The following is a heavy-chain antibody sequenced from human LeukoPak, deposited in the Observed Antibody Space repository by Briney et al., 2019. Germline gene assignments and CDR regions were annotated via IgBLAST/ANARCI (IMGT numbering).Heavy chain of an antibody. D-gene: IGHD2-15*01. V-gene: IGHV4-30-2*01. CDR1: GGSISSGGYS. J-gene: IGHJ5*02. CDR3: ARESVVVVAARGWLDP. Sequence: SETLSLTCAVSGGSISSGGYSWSWIRQPPGKGLEWIGYIYHSGSTYYNPSLKSRVTISVDRSKNQFSLKLSSVTAADTAVYYCARESVVVVAARGWLDPWGQGTLVTVFS. CDR2: IYHSGST.